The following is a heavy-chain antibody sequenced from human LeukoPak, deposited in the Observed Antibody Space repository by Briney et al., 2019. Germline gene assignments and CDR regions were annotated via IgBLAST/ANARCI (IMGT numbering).Heavy chain of an antibody. CDR3: AKDITMIVVPPEAFDI. Sequence: PGGSLRLSCVASGFTFSNYWIHWVRQAPGKGLVWVSRINTDGISTSYADSVKGRFTISRDNSKNTLYLQMNSLRAEDTAVYYCAKDITMIVVPPEAFDIWGQGTMVTVSS. J-gene: IGHJ3*02. V-gene: IGHV3-74*01. D-gene: IGHD3-22*01. CDR1: GFTFSNYW. CDR2: INTDGIST.